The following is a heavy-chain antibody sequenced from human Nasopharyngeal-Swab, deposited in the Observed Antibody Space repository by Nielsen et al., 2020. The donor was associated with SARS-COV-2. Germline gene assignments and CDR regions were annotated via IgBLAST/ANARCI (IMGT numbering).Heavy chain of an antibody. J-gene: IGHJ4*02. D-gene: IGHD5-18*01. Sequence: GESLKISCAASGFTVSAFGMHWVRQAPGEVLEWVAHISYDGHTQYYSDSVTGRFTISRDNSKNTLDLQMNSLRPEDTAVYYCARGRYSYGPFDYWGQGTLVTVSS. V-gene: IGHV3-30*03. CDR2: ISYDGHTQ. CDR3: ARGRYSYGPFDY. CDR1: GFTVSAFG.